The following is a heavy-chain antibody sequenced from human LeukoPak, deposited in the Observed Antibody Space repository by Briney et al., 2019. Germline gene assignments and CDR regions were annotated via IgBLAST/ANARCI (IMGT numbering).Heavy chain of an antibody. D-gene: IGHD2-15*01. V-gene: IGHV3-7*01. CDR1: GFTFSSHW. Sequence: QAGGSLKLSCAASGFTFSSHWMNWVRQAPGKGLEWVANIREDGTEIYYMDSVKGRFTISRDNAKNSLYLQMNSLRAESTAVYYCARGVYSIDYWGQGTLVTVSS. CDR2: IREDGTEI. CDR3: ARGVYSIDY. J-gene: IGHJ4*02.